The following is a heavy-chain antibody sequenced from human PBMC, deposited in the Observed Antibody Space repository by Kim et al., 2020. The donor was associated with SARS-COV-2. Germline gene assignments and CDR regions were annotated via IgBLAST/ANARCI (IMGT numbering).Heavy chain of an antibody. D-gene: IGHD6-13*01. V-gene: IGHV3-7*01. CDR1: GFTFSNYW. CDR2: IKQDGSEK. Sequence: GGSLRLSCAASGFTFSNYWMSWVRQAPGKGLEWVANIKQDGSEKYYVDSVKGRFTISRDNAKNSLYLQMNSLRAEDTAVYYCARYSPDSSSWYVYYYYYYGMDVWGQGTTVTVSS. CDR3: ARYSPDSSSWYVYYYYYYGMDV. J-gene: IGHJ6*02.